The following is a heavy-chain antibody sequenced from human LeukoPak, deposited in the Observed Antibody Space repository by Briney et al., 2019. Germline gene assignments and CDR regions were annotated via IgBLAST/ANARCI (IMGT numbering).Heavy chain of an antibody. V-gene: IGHV3-64D*06. Sequence: GGSERLSCSASGFTFSRYAMHWVRQAPGKGLEYVSAISSNGGSTYYADSVKGRFTISRDNSKNTLYLQMSSLRAEDTAVYYCVKDGSGSYYTYYFDYWGQGTLVPVSS. CDR3: VKDGSGSYYTYYFDY. D-gene: IGHD3-10*01. CDR2: ISSNGGST. J-gene: IGHJ4*02. CDR1: GFTFSRYA.